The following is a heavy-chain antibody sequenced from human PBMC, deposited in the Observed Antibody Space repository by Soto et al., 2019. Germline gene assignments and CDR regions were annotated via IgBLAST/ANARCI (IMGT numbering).Heavy chain of an antibody. CDR1: GGSISSYY. J-gene: IGHJ5*02. CDR3: ARVGRYCSSTSCWYNWFDP. D-gene: IGHD2-2*01. CDR2: IYYSGST. Sequence: PSETLSLTCTVSGGSISSYYWSRIRQPPGKGLEWIGYIYYSGSTNYNPSLKSRVTISVDTSKNQFSLKLSSVTAADTAVYYCARVGRYCSSTSCWYNWFDPWGQGTLVTV. V-gene: IGHV4-59*01.